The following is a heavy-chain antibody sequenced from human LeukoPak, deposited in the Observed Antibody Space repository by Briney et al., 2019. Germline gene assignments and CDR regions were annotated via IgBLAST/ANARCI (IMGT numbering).Heavy chain of an antibody. CDR1: GFTLDDYA. CDR3: AKGVRSGTYCNCFDP. CDR2: ISGDGDNT. V-gene: IGHV3-43*02. Sequence: GGSLRLSCVASGFTLDDYALHWVRQAPGKGLEWISLISGDGDNTYYADSVKGRFTISRDNSKNSLYLQMSSLRADDTALYYCAKGVRSGTYCNCFDPWGQGTLVTVSS. D-gene: IGHD1-26*01. J-gene: IGHJ5*02.